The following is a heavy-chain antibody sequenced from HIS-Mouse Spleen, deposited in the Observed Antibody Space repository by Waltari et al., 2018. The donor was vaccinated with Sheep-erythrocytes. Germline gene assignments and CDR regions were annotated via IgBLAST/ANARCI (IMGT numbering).Heavy chain of an antibody. CDR3: AKGGFGGNSNDAFDI. J-gene: IGHJ3*02. CDR1: GFTCRSYG. Sequence: QVQLVESGGGVVQPGRSRRLSCAAAGFTCRSYGLNWVRQALGKGLEWGAVISYDGSNKYYADSVKGRFTISRDNSKNTLYLQMNSLRAEDTAVYYCAKGGFGGNSNDAFDIWGQGTMVTVSS. V-gene: IGHV3-30*18. CDR2: ISYDGSNK. D-gene: IGHD3-16*01.